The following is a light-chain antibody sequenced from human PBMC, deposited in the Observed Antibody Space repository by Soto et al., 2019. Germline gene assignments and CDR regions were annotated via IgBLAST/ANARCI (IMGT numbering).Light chain of an antibody. CDR1: TSNIGTNT. Sequence: QSFLPQPPSASGTPGQRVTISCSGGTSNIGTNTVNWYQQLPGTAPKLLIYNTNQPPAGVPDRFSGSKSGTSASLAISGLRSEDEASYFCATWDDSLSVLFGRGTKLTVL. V-gene: IGLV1-44*01. J-gene: IGLJ3*02. CDR2: NTN. CDR3: ATWDDSLSVL.